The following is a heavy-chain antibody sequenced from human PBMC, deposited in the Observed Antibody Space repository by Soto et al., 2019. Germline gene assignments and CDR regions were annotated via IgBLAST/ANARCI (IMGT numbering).Heavy chain of an antibody. V-gene: IGHV5-51*01. CDR1: GYTFSNHW. D-gene: IGHD1-26*01. CDR2: IFPRDSDT. Sequence: GESFKISCQGSGYTFSNHWINWVRLVPGNGLEWMGIIFPRDSDTRYSPSLQGQVIISVDKSTNTAYLQWARLTASDTAIYYCAKSIEGGPMDVWGQGTTVTVSS. J-gene: IGHJ6*02. CDR3: AKSIEGGPMDV.